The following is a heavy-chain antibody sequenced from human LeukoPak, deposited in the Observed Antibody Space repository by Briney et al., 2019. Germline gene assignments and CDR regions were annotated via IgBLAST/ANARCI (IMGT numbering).Heavy chain of an antibody. V-gene: IGHV3-15*01. CDR3: ARDYISGSYYYYYYGMDV. CDR1: GFTFSNAW. J-gene: IGHJ6*02. Sequence: GGSLRLSCAASGFTFSNAWMSWVRQAPGEGLEWVGRIKSKTDGGTTDYAAPVKGRFTISRDNSKNTLYLQMNSLRAEDTAVYYCARDYISGSYYYYYYGMDVWGQGTTVTVSS. CDR2: IKSKTDGGTT. D-gene: IGHD1-26*01.